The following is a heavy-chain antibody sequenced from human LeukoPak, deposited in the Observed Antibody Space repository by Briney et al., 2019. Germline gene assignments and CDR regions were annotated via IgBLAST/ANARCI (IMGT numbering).Heavy chain of an antibody. Sequence: PGGSLRLSCAASGFTPSDYYMSWIRQAPGKGLEWVSCISGSGTTKYYTDSVKGRFTISRDNAKNSLYLQMNSLRADDTGVYYCARPHGTLIASYYFDSWGQGALVTVSS. D-gene: IGHD1-1*01. V-gene: IGHV3-11*01. CDR1: GFTPSDYY. CDR2: ISGSGTTK. CDR3: ARPHGTLIASYYFDS. J-gene: IGHJ4*02.